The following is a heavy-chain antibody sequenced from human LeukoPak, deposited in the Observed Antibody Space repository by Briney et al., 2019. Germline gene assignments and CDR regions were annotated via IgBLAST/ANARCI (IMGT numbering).Heavy chain of an antibody. Sequence: SETLSLTCTVSGGSISSYYWSWIRQPPGKGLEWIGYIYYTGNTNYNPSLKSRVTMSVDTSKNQFSLNLSSVTAADTAVYYCARGDDSSGWSNFDYWGQGTLVTVSS. D-gene: IGHD6-19*01. CDR3: ARGDDSSGWSNFDY. CDR2: IYYTGNT. J-gene: IGHJ4*02. V-gene: IGHV4-59*12. CDR1: GGSISSYY.